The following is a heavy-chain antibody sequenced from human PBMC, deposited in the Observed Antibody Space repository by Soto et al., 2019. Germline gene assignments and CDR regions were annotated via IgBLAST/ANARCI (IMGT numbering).Heavy chain of an antibody. CDR2: IYYSGST. J-gene: IGHJ5*02. CDR3: ARQGGWFDP. Sequence: SETLSLTCTVSGCSIRSYYWSWIRQPPGKGLEWIGSIYYSGSTNYKPSLKSRVTISVDTSKNQFSLKLNSVTAADTAVYYCARQGGWFDPWGQGTLVTVSS. CDR1: GCSIRSYY. V-gene: IGHV4-59*08. D-gene: IGHD1-26*01.